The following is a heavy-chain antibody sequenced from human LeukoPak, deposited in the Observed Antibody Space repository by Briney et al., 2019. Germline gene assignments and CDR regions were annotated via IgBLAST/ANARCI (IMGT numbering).Heavy chain of an antibody. CDR3: AREYVAGYFDY. CDR1: GGSISSYY. CDR2: IYYSGST. Sequence: SETLSLTCTVSGGSISSYYWSWIRQPPGKGLEWIGYIYYSGSTNYNPSLKSRVTISVDTSKNQFSLKLSSVTAADTAVYYCAREYVAGYFDYWGQGTLVTVSS. J-gene: IGHJ4*02. V-gene: IGHV4-59*01. D-gene: IGHD6-19*01.